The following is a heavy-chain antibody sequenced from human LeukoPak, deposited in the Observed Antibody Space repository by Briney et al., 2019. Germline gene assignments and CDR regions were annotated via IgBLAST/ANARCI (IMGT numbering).Heavy chain of an antibody. CDR2: IYHSGST. V-gene: IGHV4-38-2*02. J-gene: IGHJ3*02. D-gene: IGHD1-26*01. CDR3: ARSTRIVGAHDAFDI. CDR1: GYSISSGYY. Sequence: SETLSLTCTVSGYSISSGYYWGWIRQPPGKGLEWIGSIYHSGSTYYNPSLKSRVTISVDTSKNQFSLKLSSVTAADTAVYYCARSTRIVGAHDAFDIWGQGTMVTVSS.